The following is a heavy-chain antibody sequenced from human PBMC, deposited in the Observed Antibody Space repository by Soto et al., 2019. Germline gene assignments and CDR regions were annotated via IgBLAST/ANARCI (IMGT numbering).Heavy chain of an antibody. J-gene: IGHJ3*02. V-gene: IGHV4-59*01. D-gene: IGHD3-22*01. Sequence: SETLSLTCTVSCGSISSYYWSWIRQPPGKGLEWIGYIYYSGSTNYNPSLKSRVTISVDTSKNQFSLKLSSVTAADTAVYYCARDSGPNSYDSSGRKAFDIWGQGTMVTVSS. CDR3: ARDSGPNSYDSSGRKAFDI. CDR1: CGSISSYY. CDR2: IYYSGST.